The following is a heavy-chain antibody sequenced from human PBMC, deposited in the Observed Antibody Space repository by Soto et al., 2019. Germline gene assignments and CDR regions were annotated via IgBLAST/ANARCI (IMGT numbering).Heavy chain of an antibody. J-gene: IGHJ6*02. D-gene: IGHD2-21*02. Sequence: EVQLVESGGGLVKPGGSLRLSCAASGFTFSNAWMNWVRQAPGKGLEWVGRIKSKTDGGTTDYAAPVKGRFTISRDDSKNTLYLQMNSLKTEDTAVYYCTTNVGVTAISEDWYYYGMDVWGQGTTVTVSS. CDR2: IKSKTDGGTT. CDR3: TTNVGVTAISEDWYYYGMDV. CDR1: GFTFSNAW. V-gene: IGHV3-15*07.